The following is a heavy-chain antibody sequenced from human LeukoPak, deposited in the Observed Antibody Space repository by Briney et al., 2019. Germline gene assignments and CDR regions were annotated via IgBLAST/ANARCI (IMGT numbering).Heavy chain of an antibody. Sequence: SETLSLTCTVSGGSISSSSYYWGWIRQPPGKGLEWTGSIYYSGSTYYNPSLKSRVTISVDTSKNQFSLKLSSVTAADTAVYYCARHWKAAAGTGWVDYWGQGTLVTVSS. V-gene: IGHV4-39*01. CDR3: ARHWKAAAGTGWVDY. CDR1: GGSISSSSYY. J-gene: IGHJ4*02. CDR2: IYYSGST. D-gene: IGHD6-13*01.